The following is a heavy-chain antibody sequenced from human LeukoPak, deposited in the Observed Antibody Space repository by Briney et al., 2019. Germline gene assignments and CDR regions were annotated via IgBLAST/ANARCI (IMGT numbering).Heavy chain of an antibody. D-gene: IGHD2-2*01. CDR3: ARSTRALVPTADDAFDI. Sequence: GGSLRLSCAASGLTVSRNYMNWVRQAPGKGLEWVSIIYGGGTTYYADSVKGRFTISRDNSKNTMYLQMNCLRAEDTAVYYCARSTRALVPTADDAFDIWGQGTMVTVSS. CDR2: IYGGGTT. J-gene: IGHJ3*02. V-gene: IGHV3-66*02. CDR1: GLTVSRNY.